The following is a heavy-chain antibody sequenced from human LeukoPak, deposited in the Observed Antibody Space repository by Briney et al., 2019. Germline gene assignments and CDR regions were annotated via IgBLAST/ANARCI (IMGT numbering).Heavy chain of an antibody. CDR1: GYSFTSYW. CDR2: IYPGDSDT. D-gene: IGHD6-13*01. CDR3: ARGGLYSSSWYLYFDY. V-gene: IGHV5-51*01. Sequence: GESLKISCKGSGYSFTSYWIGWVRQMPGKGLEWMGIIYPGDSDTRYSPSFQGQVTISADKSISTAYLQWSSLKASDTAMYYCARGGLYSSSWYLYFDYWGQGTLVTVSS. J-gene: IGHJ4*02.